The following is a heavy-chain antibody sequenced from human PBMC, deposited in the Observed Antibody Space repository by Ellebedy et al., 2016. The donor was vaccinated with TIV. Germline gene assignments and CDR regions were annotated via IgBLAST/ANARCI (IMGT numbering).Heavy chain of an antibody. CDR1: GFTFSSYW. D-gene: IGHD3-22*01. CDR2: IKQDGSEK. V-gene: IGHV3-7*01. Sequence: GGSLRLSCAASGFTFSSYWMSWVRQAPGKGLEWVANIKQDGSEKWYVDSVKGRFTISRDNAKNSLYLQMNSLRAEDTAVYYCARGDYYDSSGYYSDAFDIWGQGTMVTVSS. J-gene: IGHJ3*02. CDR3: ARGDYYDSSGYYSDAFDI.